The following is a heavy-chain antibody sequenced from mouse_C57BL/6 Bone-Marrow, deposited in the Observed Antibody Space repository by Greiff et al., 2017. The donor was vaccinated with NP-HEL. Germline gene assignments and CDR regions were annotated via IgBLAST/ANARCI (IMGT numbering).Heavy chain of an antibody. V-gene: IGHV1-61*01. Sequence: QVQLQQPGAELVRPGSSVKLSCKASGYTFTSYWMDWVKQRPGQGLEWIGNIYPSDSETHYNQKFKDKATLTVDKSSSTAYMQLSSLTSEDSAVYYCARGGWLLRCFDVWGTGTTVTVSS. CDR3: ARGGWLLRCFDV. J-gene: IGHJ1*03. D-gene: IGHD2-3*01. CDR1: GYTFTSYW. CDR2: IYPSDSET.